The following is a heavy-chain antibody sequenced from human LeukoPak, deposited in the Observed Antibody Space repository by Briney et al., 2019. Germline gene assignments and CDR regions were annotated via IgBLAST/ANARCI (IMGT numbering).Heavy chain of an antibody. D-gene: IGHD6-19*01. CDR1: GGSISSYY. J-gene: IGHJ2*01. Sequence: SETLSLTCTVSGGSISSYYWSWIRQPPGKGLEWIRYIYNNGRTNYNPSLKSRVTISVDTSKNQFSLRLTSVTAADTAVYYCARDPGSSGYWYFDLWGRGTLVTVSS. V-gene: IGHV4-59*01. CDR3: ARDPGSSGYWYFDL. CDR2: IYNNGRT.